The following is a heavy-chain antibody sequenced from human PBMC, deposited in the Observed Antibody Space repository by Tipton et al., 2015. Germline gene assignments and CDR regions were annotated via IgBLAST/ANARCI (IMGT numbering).Heavy chain of an antibody. CDR2: ISWNSENI. CDR3: AKGLDCGGDCYAY. CDR1: GFIFSGYW. V-gene: IGHV3-9*01. D-gene: IGHD2-21*01. J-gene: IGHJ4*02. Sequence: SLRLSCAASGFIFSGYWMHWVRQAPGKGLEWVSGISWNSENIGYADSVKGRFTISRDNSKNTLYLQMNSLRVEDTAVYYCAKGLDCGGDCYAYWGQGTLVTASS.